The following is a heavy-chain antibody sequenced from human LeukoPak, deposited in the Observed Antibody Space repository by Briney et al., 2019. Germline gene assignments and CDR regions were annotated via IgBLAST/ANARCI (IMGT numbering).Heavy chain of an antibody. D-gene: IGHD7-27*01. V-gene: IGHV3-11*01. CDR3: AKATGDWYFDL. CDR2: ISSSGSTL. CDR1: GFTFSDYY. J-gene: IGHJ2*01. Sequence: PGGSLRLSCAASGFTFSDYYMSWIRQAPGKGLEWVSYISSSGSTLYYADSVKGRFTISRDNAKNSLYLQMNSLRPDDTAFYYCAKATGDWYFDLWGRGTLVTVSS.